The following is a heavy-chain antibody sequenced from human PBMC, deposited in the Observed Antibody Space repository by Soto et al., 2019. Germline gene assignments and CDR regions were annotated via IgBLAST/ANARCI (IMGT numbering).Heavy chain of an antibody. J-gene: IGHJ5*02. CDR1: GFNFSSYA. D-gene: IGHD2-15*01. Sequence: EVQLLESGGGLVQPGGSLRLSCAGSGFNFSSYAISWVRQAPGKGLEWVSVISVRGGSKYYADSVKGRFTISRDNSKNTVYLQMNSLRVEDTAIYYCAKDGRADIVVVAAATLGRWLDPWGQGTLVTVSS. CDR2: ISVRGGSK. V-gene: IGHV3-23*01. CDR3: AKDGRADIVVVAAATLGRWLDP.